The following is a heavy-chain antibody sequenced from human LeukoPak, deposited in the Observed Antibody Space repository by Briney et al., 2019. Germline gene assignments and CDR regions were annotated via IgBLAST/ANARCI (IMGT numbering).Heavy chain of an antibody. J-gene: IGHJ4*02. CDR3: AKSGGYGLIDY. Sequence: PETLSLTCTVSGASISGTAYYWGWVRQPPRKGLEWIGNIYYSGSTYYNASLQSRVAISIDTSKNQFSLRLSSVTAADTAMYFCAKSGGYGLIDYWGQGTLVTVSS. D-gene: IGHD1-26*01. CDR2: IYYSGST. CDR1: GASISGTAYY. V-gene: IGHV4-39*01.